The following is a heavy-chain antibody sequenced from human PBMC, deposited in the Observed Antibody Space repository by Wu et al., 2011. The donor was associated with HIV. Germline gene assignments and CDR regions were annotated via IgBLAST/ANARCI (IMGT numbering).Heavy chain of an antibody. CDR3: ARDESGSSSYYGMDV. CDR1: GYTFTNYG. V-gene: IGHV1-18*01. Sequence: QIQLVQSGAEVRKPGASVKVSCKASGYTFTNYGINWLRQAPGQGLEWMGWISAYSGNTNYAQKVQGRVTMTTDTSTNTAYMELKSLRSDDTAVYYCARDESGSSSYYGMDVWGQGTTVTVSS. CDR2: ISAYSGNT. J-gene: IGHJ6*02. D-gene: IGHD1-26*01.